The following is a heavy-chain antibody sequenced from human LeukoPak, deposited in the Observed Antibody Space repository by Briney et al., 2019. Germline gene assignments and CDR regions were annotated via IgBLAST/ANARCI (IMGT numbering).Heavy chain of an antibody. Sequence: SGTLSLTCAVSGAFITNSHWWSWERQAPGKGLEWIGEIYHSGTTNYNPSLQSRVTMSVDKSKNQFSLKLSSVTAADTAVYYCATYFYGEYGSYYFDYWGQGTLVTVSS. V-gene: IGHV4-4*02. J-gene: IGHJ4*02. CDR3: ATYFYGEYGSYYFDY. CDR2: IYHSGTT. CDR1: GAFITNSHW. D-gene: IGHD4-17*01.